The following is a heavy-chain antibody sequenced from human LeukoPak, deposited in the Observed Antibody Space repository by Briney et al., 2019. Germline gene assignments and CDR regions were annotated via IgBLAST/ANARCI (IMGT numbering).Heavy chain of an antibody. CDR3: ARHGGTLDYFDY. CDR1: GGSISSYY. CDR2: ISYGGAT. V-gene: IGHV4-59*08. D-gene: IGHD1-26*01. Sequence: SETLSLTCTVSGGSISSYYWSWLRQPPGKGLEWIGHISYGGATSYNPSLKRRVTISVDSPKNRFSLRLSSLTAADTALYYCARHGGTLDYFDYWGPGSLVTVSS. J-gene: IGHJ4*02.